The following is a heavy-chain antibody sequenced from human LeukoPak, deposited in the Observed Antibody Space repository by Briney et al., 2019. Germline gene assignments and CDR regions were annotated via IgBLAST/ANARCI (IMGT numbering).Heavy chain of an antibody. CDR2: IYPGDSDT. D-gene: IGHD3-10*01. CDR3: ARSGGSGSYYPGPYGMDV. J-gene: IGHJ6*02. Sequence: GESLKISCKGSGYRFTSYWIGWVRQMPGKGLEWMGIIYPGDSDTRYSPSFQGQVTISADKSISTAYLQWSSLKASDTAMYYCARSGGSGSYYPGPYGMDVWGQGTTVTVSS. V-gene: IGHV5-51*01. CDR1: GYRFTSYW.